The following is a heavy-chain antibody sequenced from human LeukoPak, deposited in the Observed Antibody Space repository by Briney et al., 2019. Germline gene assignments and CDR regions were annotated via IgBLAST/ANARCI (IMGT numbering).Heavy chain of an antibody. D-gene: IGHD3-3*01. J-gene: IGHJ4*02. V-gene: IGHV3-23*01. Sequence: GGSLRLSCTTSGFTFSSYAMSWVRQATGKELEWVSAITGSGGNTYYADSVKGRFTISRDNSKNTLYLQMSSLRVEETALYYCAKSVLGRVVVDFDYWGQGNLVTVSS. CDR1: GFTFSSYA. CDR3: AKSVLGRVVVDFDY. CDR2: ITGSGGNT.